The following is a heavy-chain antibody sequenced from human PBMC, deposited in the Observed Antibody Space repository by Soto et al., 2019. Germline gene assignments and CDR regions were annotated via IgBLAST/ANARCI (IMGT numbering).Heavy chain of an antibody. CDR3: AREVGLRAFDI. V-gene: IGHV4-30-2*01. CDR1: GGSIGSGGYS. Sequence: SETLSLTCAVSGGSIGSGGYSWSWIRQPPGKGLEWIGYIYHSGSTYYNPSLKSRVTISVDRSKNQFSLKLSSVTAADTAVYYCAREVGLRAFDIWGQGTMVTVSS. D-gene: IGHD1-26*01. CDR2: IYHSGST. J-gene: IGHJ3*02.